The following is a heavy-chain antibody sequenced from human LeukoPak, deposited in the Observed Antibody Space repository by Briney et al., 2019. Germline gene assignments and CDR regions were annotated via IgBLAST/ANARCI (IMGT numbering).Heavy chain of an antibody. J-gene: IGHJ4*02. Sequence: GGSLRLSCAASGFTFSTYWMTWVRQAPGKGLEWVANIDQGGSHKYYVDSVKGRFTISRDNAKNSLYLQMNSLRVDDTAVYYCAKTISDGYIGWGQGTRVTVSS. CDR3: AKTISDGYIG. CDR1: GFTFSTYW. CDR2: IDQGGSHK. D-gene: IGHD2-21*01. V-gene: IGHV3-7*01.